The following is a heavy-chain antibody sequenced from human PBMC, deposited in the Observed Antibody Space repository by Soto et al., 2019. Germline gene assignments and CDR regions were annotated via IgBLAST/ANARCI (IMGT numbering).Heavy chain of an antibody. CDR2: INAGNGNT. J-gene: IGHJ4*02. D-gene: IGHD2-15*01. CDR1: GYTFTSYA. V-gene: IGHV1-3*01. Sequence: GASVKVSCKASGYTFTSYAMHWVRQAPGQRLEWMGWINAGNGNTKYSQKLQGRVTITRDTSASTDYMELSSLRSEDTAVYYCARDLGGWPDYWGQGTLVTVSS. CDR3: ARDLGGWPDY.